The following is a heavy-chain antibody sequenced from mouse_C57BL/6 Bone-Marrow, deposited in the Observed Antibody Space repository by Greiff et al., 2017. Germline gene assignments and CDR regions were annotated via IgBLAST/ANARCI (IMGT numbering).Heavy chain of an antibody. CDR3: AVNYNGSYYYAMDY. CDR2: ISSGSSTI. J-gene: IGHJ4*01. V-gene: IGHV5-17*01. CDR1: GFTFSDYG. Sequence: EVKLMESGGGLVKPGGSLKLSCAASGFTFSDYGMHWVRQAPEKGLEWVAYISSGSSTIYYADTVKGWSTISRDNAENTLFLHMNSLRSEDTAVYYCAVNYNGSYYYAMDYWGQGTSVTVSS. D-gene: IGHD1-1*01.